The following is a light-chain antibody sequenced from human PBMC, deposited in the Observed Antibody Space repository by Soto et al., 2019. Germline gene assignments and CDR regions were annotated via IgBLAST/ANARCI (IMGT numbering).Light chain of an antibody. CDR1: QTISGR. J-gene: IGKJ1*01. CDR3: QQYETYHRT. CDR2: DAS. V-gene: IGKV1-5*01. Sequence: DIQMTQFPATLSSSVGDTASVTCRASQTISGRLAWYKQQPGKAPHLIIYDASTLESGVSSRFSGSGSGTEVTLTINSLQTHYFETYYCQQYETYHRTFGQGTKVDIK.